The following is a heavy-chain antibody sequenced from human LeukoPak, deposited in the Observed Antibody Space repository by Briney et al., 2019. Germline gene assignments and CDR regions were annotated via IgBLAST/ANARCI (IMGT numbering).Heavy chain of an antibody. J-gene: IGHJ4*02. CDR3: ARETANYFDY. CDR1: GXSISSGHYY. D-gene: IGHD2-21*02. V-gene: IGHV4-31*03. CDR2: IFYSGST. Sequence: SETLSLTCTVSGXSISSGHYYWTWIRQRPGRGLEWIGYIFYSGSTYYNPSLKSRITISVDTSKNQFSLKLSSVTAADTAVYYCARETANYFDYWGQGTLVTVSS.